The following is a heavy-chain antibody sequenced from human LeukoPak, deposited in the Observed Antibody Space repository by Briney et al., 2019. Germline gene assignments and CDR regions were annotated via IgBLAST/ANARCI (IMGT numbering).Heavy chain of an antibody. CDR2: ISGSGGST. CDR1: GFTFSSYW. V-gene: IGHV3-23*01. D-gene: IGHD3-22*01. J-gene: IGHJ4*02. CDR3: AKGLGYDSSGYYLE. Sequence: GGSLRLSCAASGFTFSSYWMSWVRQAPGKGLEWVSAISGSGGSTYYADSVKGRFTISRDNSKNTLYLQMNSLRAEDTAVYYCAKGLGYDSSGYYLEWGQGTLVTVSS.